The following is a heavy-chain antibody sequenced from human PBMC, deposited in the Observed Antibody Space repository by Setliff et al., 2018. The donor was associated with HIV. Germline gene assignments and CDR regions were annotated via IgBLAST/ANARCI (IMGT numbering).Heavy chain of an antibody. Sequence: GGSLRLSCAASGFTFSDYYMSWLRQTPGKGLEWVSYIIGSGGSTYYADSVKGRFTISRDNAKNSLYLQMNSLRAEDTAVYYCAKDRLVDTAMVRMSYFDYWGQGTLVTVSS. J-gene: IGHJ4*02. CDR1: GFTFSDYY. D-gene: IGHD5-18*01. CDR3: AKDRLVDTAMVRMSYFDY. CDR2: IIGSGGST. V-gene: IGHV3-11*04.